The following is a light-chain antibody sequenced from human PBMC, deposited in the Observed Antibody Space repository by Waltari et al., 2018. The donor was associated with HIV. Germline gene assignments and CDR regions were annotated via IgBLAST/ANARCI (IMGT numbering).Light chain of an antibody. Sequence: QSALTQPRSVSGSPGQSVPISCTGTSSDIGYFDYVSWYQQYPGKAPKVIIYEVSQRPSGVPDRFTASKSGITASLTISGLQDEDEADYYCCSYAGTYTYVFGTGTTVTVL. CDR3: CSYAGTYTYV. J-gene: IGLJ1*01. V-gene: IGLV2-11*01. CDR2: EVS. CDR1: SSDIGYFDY.